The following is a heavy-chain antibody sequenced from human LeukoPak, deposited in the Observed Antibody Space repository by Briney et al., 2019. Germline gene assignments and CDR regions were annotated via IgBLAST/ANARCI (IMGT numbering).Heavy chain of an antibody. Sequence: SETLSLTCTVSGGSISSSSYYWGWIRQPPGKGLEWIGSIYYSGSTNYNPSLKSRVTISVDTSKNQFSLKLSSVTAADTAVYYCARAPYYYDSSGYYYPSWFDPWGQGTLVTVSS. CDR3: ARAPYYYDSSGYYYPSWFDP. J-gene: IGHJ5*02. D-gene: IGHD3-22*01. CDR2: IYYSGST. CDR1: GGSISSSSYY. V-gene: IGHV4-39*07.